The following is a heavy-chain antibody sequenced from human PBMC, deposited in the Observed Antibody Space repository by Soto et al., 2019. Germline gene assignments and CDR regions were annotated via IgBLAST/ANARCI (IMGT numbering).Heavy chain of an antibody. Sequence: EVQLLESGGDLVQPGGSLRLSCAASGFTFSNYAMSWVRQAPGKGLEWVSSLSGGGLSTYYAVSVKGRFTISRDNSKNTLYLQINSLKDEDTAVYDCAKIADTYDYWGQGSLVTASS. D-gene: IGHD3-22*01. CDR2: LSGGGLST. V-gene: IGHV3-23*01. CDR3: AKIADTYDY. J-gene: IGHJ4*02. CDR1: GFTFSNYA.